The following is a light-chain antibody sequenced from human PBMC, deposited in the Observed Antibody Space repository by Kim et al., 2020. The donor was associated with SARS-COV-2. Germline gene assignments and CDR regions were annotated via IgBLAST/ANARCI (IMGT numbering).Light chain of an antibody. V-gene: IGKV3-11*01. CDR2: DAS. CDR3: QQYYSYPLT. CDR1: QSVSSY. Sequence: EIVLTQSPATLSLSPGERATLSCRASQSVSSYLAWYQQTPGQAPRLLFYDASNRATGIPARFSGSGSGTDFTLTISSLEPEDFAVYYCQQYYSYPLTFGGGTKVDIK. J-gene: IGKJ4*01.